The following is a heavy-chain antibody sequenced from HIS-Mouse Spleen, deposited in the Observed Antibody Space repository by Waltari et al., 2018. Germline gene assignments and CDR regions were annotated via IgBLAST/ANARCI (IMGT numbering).Heavy chain of an antibody. D-gene: IGHD6-6*01. J-gene: IGHJ3*02. Sequence: QVQLQESGPGLVKPSETLSLTCTVSGGSSSSYYWSWFRQPPGKGLEWIGYIYYSGSTNYNPSLKSRVTISVDTSKNQFSLKLSSVTAADTAVYYCARVKYSNAFDIWGQGTMVTVSS. V-gene: IGHV4-59*01. CDR2: IYYSGST. CDR3: ARVKYSNAFDI. CDR1: GGSSSSYY.